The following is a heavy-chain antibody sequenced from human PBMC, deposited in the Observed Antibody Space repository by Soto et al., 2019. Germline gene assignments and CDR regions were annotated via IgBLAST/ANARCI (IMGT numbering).Heavy chain of an antibody. J-gene: IGHJ5*02. V-gene: IGHV1-69*01. CDR2: IIPIFGTA. CDR1: GGTFSSYA. Sequence: QVQLVQSGAAVKKPGSSVKVSCQASGGTFSSYAISWVRQAPGQGLEWMGGIIPIFGTANSAQKFQGRVTITADESTSTAYMELSSLRSEDTAVYYCARGRVAMRHWVDPWGQGTLVTVSS. D-gene: IGHD2-2*01. CDR3: ARGRVAMRHWVDP.